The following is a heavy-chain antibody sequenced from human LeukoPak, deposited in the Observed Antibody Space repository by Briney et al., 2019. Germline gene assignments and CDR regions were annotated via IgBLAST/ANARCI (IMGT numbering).Heavy chain of an antibody. Sequence: ASVKFSCKTSGYTFSSYGISWVRQAPVQGLEWMGWLNGYNGNTNYAQKFQGRVTVTTDTSTNAVYLEVRSLRSDDTAVYYCARGMMYDAFDIWGQETMVSVSS. V-gene: IGHV1-18*01. J-gene: IGHJ3*02. CDR3: ARGMMYDAFDI. CDR2: LNGYNGNT. CDR1: GYTFSSYG. D-gene: IGHD2-8*01.